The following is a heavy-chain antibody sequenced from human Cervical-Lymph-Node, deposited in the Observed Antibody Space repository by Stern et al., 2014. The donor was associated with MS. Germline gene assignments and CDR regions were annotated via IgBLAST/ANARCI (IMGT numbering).Heavy chain of an antibody. D-gene: IGHD2-15*01. CDR1: GFSVRGTY. CDR3: ATVILTVPYGMDV. Sequence: VPLVESGGGFVQPGGSLRLSCTASGFSVRGTYMAWVRQGPGQGLEWVSAIFSGETTYYGDSVKGRFTISRDSSKNTLHLQMNTLRAEDTAVYYCATVILTVPYGMDVWGHGTTVTVSS. CDR2: IFSGETT. V-gene: IGHV3-66*01. J-gene: IGHJ6*02.